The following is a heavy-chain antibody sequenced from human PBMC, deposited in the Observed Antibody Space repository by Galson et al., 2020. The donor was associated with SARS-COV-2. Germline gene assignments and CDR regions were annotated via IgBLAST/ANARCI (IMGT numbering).Heavy chain of an antibody. D-gene: IGHD5-18*01. V-gene: IGHV3-21*01. Sequence: GESLKLPRAASGFPLRTYSLNCVRPPPGKGLAWVSSISPSSSYTYYLDSVKGRFSISRDHPRNPLYLQMNSLRAEDTAVYYCARDEGIRGYNYGRLYYGMDVWGQGTTVTVSS. CDR1: GFPLRTYS. J-gene: IGHJ6*02. CDR3: ARDEGIRGYNYGRLYYGMDV. CDR2: ISPSSSYT.